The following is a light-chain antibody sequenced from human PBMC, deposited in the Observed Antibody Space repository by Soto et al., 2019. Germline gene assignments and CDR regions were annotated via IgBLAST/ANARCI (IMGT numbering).Light chain of an antibody. Sequence: DIQMTQSPSTLSASVGDRVTITCRASQSIDNWLAWYQQKPGKAPKLLIYKTSNLASGVPSRFSGSGSGTEFSLTISSLQPDDFATYYCQHYKSFSLTFGGGTRVEVK. J-gene: IGKJ4*01. V-gene: IGKV1-5*03. CDR1: QSIDNW. CDR3: QHYKSFSLT. CDR2: KTS.